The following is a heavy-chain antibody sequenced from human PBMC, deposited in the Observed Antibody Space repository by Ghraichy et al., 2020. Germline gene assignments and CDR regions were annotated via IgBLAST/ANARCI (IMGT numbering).Heavy chain of an antibody. D-gene: IGHD6-6*01. Sequence: ASVKVSCKVSGYTLTELSMHWVRQAPGKGLEWMGGFDPEDGETIYAQKLQGRVTMTEETSTDTAYMELSSLRSEDTAVYYCETWSVRSSSSFDYWGQGTLVTVSS. J-gene: IGHJ4*02. CDR1: GYTLTELS. CDR2: FDPEDGET. V-gene: IGHV1-24*01. CDR3: ETWSVRSSSSFDY.